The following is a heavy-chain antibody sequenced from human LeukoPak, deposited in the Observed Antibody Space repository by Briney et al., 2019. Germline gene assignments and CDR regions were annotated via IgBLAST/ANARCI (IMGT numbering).Heavy chain of an antibody. CDR1: GYTFTSYG. D-gene: IGHD3-22*01. Sequence: GASVKVSCKASGYTFTSYGISWVRQATGQGLEWMGWMNPNSGNTGYAQKFQGRVTMTRNTSISTAYMELSSLRSEDTAVYYCARYRYYDSSGYYIVMAFDIWGQGTMVTVSS. V-gene: IGHV1-8*02. CDR3: ARYRYYDSSGYYIVMAFDI. CDR2: MNPNSGNT. J-gene: IGHJ3*02.